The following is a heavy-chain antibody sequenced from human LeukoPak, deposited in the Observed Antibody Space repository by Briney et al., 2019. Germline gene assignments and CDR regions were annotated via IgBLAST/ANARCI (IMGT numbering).Heavy chain of an antibody. V-gene: IGHV4-59*01. CDR3: ARDSSSWHVAFDI. Sequence: SETLPLTCTVSGGSISSYYWSWIRQSPGKGLEWIGYIHYSGSTNYNPSLKSRVTISVDTSKNQFSLKLSSVTAADTAVYYCARDSSSWHVAFDIWGQGTMVTVSS. D-gene: IGHD6-13*01. J-gene: IGHJ3*02. CDR1: GGSISSYY. CDR2: IHYSGST.